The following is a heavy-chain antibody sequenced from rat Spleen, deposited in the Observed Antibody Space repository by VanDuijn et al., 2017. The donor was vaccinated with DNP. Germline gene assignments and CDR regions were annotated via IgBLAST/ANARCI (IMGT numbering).Heavy chain of an antibody. CDR2: ISSGGST. Sequence: VQLVESGGDLVQPGRSLKLSCVASGFTFSDYNMAWVRQPPGKGLEWIAAISSGGSTAYNSALKSRLRISRDTSKRQVFLKMNSLQTEDTAMYFCARSGGTTWFAYWGQGTLVTVSS. D-gene: IGHD1-5*01. CDR1: GFTFSDYN. V-gene: IGHV2S12*01. J-gene: IGHJ3*01. CDR3: ARSGGTTWFAY.